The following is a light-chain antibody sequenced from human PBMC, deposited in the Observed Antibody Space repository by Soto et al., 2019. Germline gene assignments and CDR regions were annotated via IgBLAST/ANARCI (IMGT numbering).Light chain of an antibody. CDR1: QGVRNG. CDR2: AGS. Sequence: AIQMTQSPSSLSASVGDRVTITCRASQGVRNGLGWYQQKPGKAPKLLNYAGSSLQSGVPSRFSGRESGTDFTLTISSLQPEDSATYYCLQDYSFPWTFGQGTKVEIK. CDR3: LQDYSFPWT. J-gene: IGKJ1*01. V-gene: IGKV1-6*01.